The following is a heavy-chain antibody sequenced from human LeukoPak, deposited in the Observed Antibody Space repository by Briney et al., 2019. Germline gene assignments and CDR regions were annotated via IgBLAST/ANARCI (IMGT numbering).Heavy chain of an antibody. CDR3: AKDRDYGDYPSAYYYYMDV. D-gene: IGHD4-17*01. Sequence: WGSLRLSCAASGFTFSTYGIHWVRQAPGKGMEWVAFIRYDGTNKWYADSVKGRFTISRDNSKNMLYLQMNSLRAEDTAVYHCAKDRDYGDYPSAYYYYMDVWGKGTTVTVSS. J-gene: IGHJ6*03. V-gene: IGHV3-30*02. CDR2: IRYDGTNK. CDR1: GFTFSTYG.